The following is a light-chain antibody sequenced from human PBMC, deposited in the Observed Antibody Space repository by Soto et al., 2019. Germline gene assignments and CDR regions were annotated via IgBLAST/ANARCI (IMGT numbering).Light chain of an antibody. CDR3: QHYGSSPYS. V-gene: IGKV3-20*01. CDR2: GAS. Sequence: ETVLTQSPGTLSLSPGERATLSCRASQSVYNNYLAWYQQRPGQAPRLLIYGASSRATGIPDRFGGSGSGTDFTLTISRLEPEDFAVYYCQHYGSSPYSFGQGTKLEIK. CDR1: QSVYNNY. J-gene: IGKJ2*01.